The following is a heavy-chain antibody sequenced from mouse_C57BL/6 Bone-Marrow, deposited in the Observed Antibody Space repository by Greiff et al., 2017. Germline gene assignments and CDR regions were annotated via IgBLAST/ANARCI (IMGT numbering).Heavy chain of an antibody. CDR2: IYPGDGDT. V-gene: IGHV1-80*01. CDR1: GYAFSRYW. CDR3: AREGITTVVEDAMDY. D-gene: IGHD1-1*01. Sequence: QVQLQQSGAELVKPGASVKISCKASGYAFSRYWMNWVKQRPGKGLEWIGQIYPGDGDTNYNGKFKGKATLTADKSSSTAYMQLSSLTSEDSAVYVCAREGITTVVEDAMDYWGQGTSVTVSA. J-gene: IGHJ4*01.